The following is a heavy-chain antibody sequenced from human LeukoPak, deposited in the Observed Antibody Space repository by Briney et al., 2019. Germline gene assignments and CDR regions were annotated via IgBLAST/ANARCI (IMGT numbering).Heavy chain of an antibody. J-gene: IGHJ3*02. Sequence: SETLSLTCTVSGYSISRAYFWGWIRQPPGKGLEWIGSIYDTGSTYYNPSLRSRVTISIDTSKNQFSLKQTSVTAADTAVYYCARDRGDDAFDIWGQGTMVTVSS. CDR1: GYSISRAYF. D-gene: IGHD3-10*01. CDR2: IYDTGST. CDR3: ARDRGDDAFDI. V-gene: IGHV4-38-2*02.